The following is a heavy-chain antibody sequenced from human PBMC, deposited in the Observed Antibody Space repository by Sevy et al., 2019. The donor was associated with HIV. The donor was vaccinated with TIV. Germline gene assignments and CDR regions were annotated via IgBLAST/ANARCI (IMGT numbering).Heavy chain of an antibody. CDR1: GGTFSSYA. D-gene: IGHD2-2*01. CDR2: IIPIFGTA. J-gene: IGHJ4*02. Sequence: ASVKVSCKASGGTFSSYAISWVRQAPGQGLEWMGGIIPIFGTANYAQTFQGRVTITADESTSTAYMELSSLRSEDTAVYYCARSVVVVPAAIMSGYFDYWGQGTLVTVSS. V-gene: IGHV1-69*13. CDR3: ARSVVVVPAAIMSGYFDY.